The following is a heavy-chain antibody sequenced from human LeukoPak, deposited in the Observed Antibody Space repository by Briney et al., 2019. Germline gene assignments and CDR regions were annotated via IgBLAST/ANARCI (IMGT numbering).Heavy chain of an antibody. V-gene: IGHV3-23*01. CDR2: ISDSGGSA. CDR1: GFTFNTYA. CDR3: AELGITMIGGV. Sequence: GGSLRLSCAASGFTFNTYAMSWVRQAPGKGLEWVSAISDSGGSAYYADSVKGRFTISRDNAKSSLYLQMNSLRAEDTAVYYCAELGITMIGGVWGKGTTVTISS. D-gene: IGHD3-10*02. J-gene: IGHJ6*04.